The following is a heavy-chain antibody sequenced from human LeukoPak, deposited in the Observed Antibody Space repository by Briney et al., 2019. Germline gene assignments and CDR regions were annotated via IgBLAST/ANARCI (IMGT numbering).Heavy chain of an antibody. D-gene: IGHD2-2*01. CDR1: GGTFSSYA. V-gene: IGHV1-69*13. J-gene: IGHJ4*02. Sequence: GASVKVSCKASGGTFSSYAISWVRQAPGQGLEWMGGIIPIFGTANYAQKFQGRVTITADESTSTAYMELSSLRSEDTAVYYCAKDRSRYCSSTSCQYFDYWGQGTLVTVSS. CDR3: AKDRSRYCSSTSCQYFDY. CDR2: IIPIFGTA.